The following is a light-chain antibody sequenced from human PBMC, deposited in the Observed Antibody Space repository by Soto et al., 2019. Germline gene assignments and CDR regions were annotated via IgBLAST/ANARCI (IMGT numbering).Light chain of an antibody. Sequence: DIQMTQSPSTLSASVGDRVTITCRASQSISSWLAWYQQKPGKAPKLLIYKASSLESGVPSRFSGSGSETEFTLIISSLQPDDFATYYCQQYNSYWTFGQGTKVDIK. CDR3: QQYNSYWT. CDR2: KAS. J-gene: IGKJ1*01. CDR1: QSISSW. V-gene: IGKV1-5*03.